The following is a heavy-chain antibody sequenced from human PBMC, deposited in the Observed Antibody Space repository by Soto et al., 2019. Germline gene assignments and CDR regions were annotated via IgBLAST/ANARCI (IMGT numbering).Heavy chain of an antibody. CDR1: GFTFSSYG. CDR2: IWYDGSNK. V-gene: IGHV3-33*01. J-gene: IGHJ4*02. D-gene: IGHD4-17*01. Sequence: SGGSLRLSCAASGFTFSSYGMHWVRQAPGKGLEWVAVIWYDGSNKYYADSVKGRFTISRDNSKNTLYLQMNSLRAEDTAVYYCARDFRGPVRSVTTNYFDYWGQGTLVTSPQ. CDR3: ARDFRGPVRSVTTNYFDY.